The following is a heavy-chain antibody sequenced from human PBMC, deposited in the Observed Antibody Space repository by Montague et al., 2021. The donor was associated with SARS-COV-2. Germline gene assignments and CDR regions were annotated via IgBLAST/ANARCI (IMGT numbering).Heavy chain of an antibody. Sequence: SETLSLTCTVTGGPISSSSDYWGWIRQSPGKGLEWIASVDYSGNTYYSPSLKSRLTISVDTSKNQFSLKLNSVTAADTALYYCARREYSYGGGDWGQGTLVTVSS. CDR1: GGPISSSSDY. D-gene: IGHD5-18*01. J-gene: IGHJ4*02. V-gene: IGHV4-39*01. CDR2: VDYSGNT. CDR3: ARREYSYGGGD.